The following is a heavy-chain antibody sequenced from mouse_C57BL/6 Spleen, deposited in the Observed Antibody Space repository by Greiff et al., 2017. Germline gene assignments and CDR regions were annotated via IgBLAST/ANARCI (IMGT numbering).Heavy chain of an antibody. CDR3: ARRGYDYDEAWFAY. V-gene: IGHV1-69*01. CDR1: GYTFTSYW. J-gene: IGHJ3*01. D-gene: IGHD2-4*01. CDR2: IDPSDSYT. Sequence: VQLQQPGAELVMPGASVKLSCKASGYTFTSYWMHWVKQRPGQGLEWIGEIDPSDSYTNYNQKFKGKSTLTVDKSSSTAYMQLSSLTSEDSAVYYCARRGYDYDEAWFAYWGQGTLVTVSA.